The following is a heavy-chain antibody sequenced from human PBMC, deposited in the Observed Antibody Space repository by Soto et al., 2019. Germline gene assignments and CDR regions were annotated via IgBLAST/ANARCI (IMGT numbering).Heavy chain of an antibody. Sequence: WGSLRLSCAASRFTFSTYSMSWVRQAPGKGLEWVSYISSTSNTIYYADSVKGRFTISRDNAKNSLYLHMNSLSAEDTAVYYCARDRGCSGGICYRDLGYWGQGTLVTVSS. CDR3: ARDRGCSGGICYRDLGY. V-gene: IGHV3-48*01. CDR2: ISSTSNTI. D-gene: IGHD2-15*01. CDR1: RFTFSTYS. J-gene: IGHJ4*02.